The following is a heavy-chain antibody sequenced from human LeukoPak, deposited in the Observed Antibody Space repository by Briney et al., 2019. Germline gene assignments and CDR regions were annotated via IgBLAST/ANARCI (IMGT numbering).Heavy chain of an antibody. CDR3: ARDYDVLTGYFIDSVAFDI. V-gene: IGHV1-3*04. CDR2: INTGNGNT. Sequence: GASVKVSCKASGYTFTNYAIHWVRQAPGQRLEWMGWINTGNGNTKYSQKFQGRITITRDTSASTAYMELSSLRSEDTAVYYCARDYDVLTGYFIDSVAFDIWGQGTTVTVSS. J-gene: IGHJ3*02. D-gene: IGHD3-9*01. CDR1: GYTFTNYA.